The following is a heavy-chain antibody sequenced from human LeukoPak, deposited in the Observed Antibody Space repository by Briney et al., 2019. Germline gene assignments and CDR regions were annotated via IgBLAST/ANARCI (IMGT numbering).Heavy chain of an antibody. CDR2: ISDSGGST. V-gene: IGHV3-23*01. J-gene: IGHJ6*03. Sequence: GGSLRLSCAASGFTFSSQAMSWVRQAPGKGLEWVSGISDSGGSTFYADSVKGRLTISRDNSKNTLYLQMNSLRAEDTAVYYCATHYGYYYHHMDVWGKGTTVTVSS. CDR1: GFTFSSQA. D-gene: IGHD4-17*01. CDR3: ATHYGYYYHHMDV.